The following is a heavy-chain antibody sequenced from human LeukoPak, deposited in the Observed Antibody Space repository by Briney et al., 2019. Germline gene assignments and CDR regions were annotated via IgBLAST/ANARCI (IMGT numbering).Heavy chain of an antibody. CDR3: ARDTSKKLSIAVAGNYFDY. V-gene: IGHV3-48*04. Sequence: PGGSLRLSCAASGLTFSKYSMTWVRQAPGKGLEWVSFIDTSSTTMYYTDSVKGRFTISRDNAKNSLYLQMNSLRAEDTAVYYCARDTSKKLSIAVAGNYFDYWGQGTLVTVSS. CDR1: GLTFSKYS. D-gene: IGHD6-19*01. CDR2: IDTSSTTM. J-gene: IGHJ4*02.